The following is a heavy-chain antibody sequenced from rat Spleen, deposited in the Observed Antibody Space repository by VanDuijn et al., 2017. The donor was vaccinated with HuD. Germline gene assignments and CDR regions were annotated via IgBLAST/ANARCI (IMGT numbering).Heavy chain of an antibody. D-gene: IGHD1-9*01. CDR1: GFTFSNYY. Sequence: EVQLVESGGGLVQPGRSMKLSCAASGFTFSNYYMAWVRQAPKKGLEWVATISYDVSNTYYRDSVKGRFTISRDNAKSTLYLQMDSLRSEDTATYYCARHGEYRYNPHTMGIRFDYWGQGVMVTVSS. CDR2: ISYDVSNT. CDR3: ARHGEYRYNPHTMGIRFDY. J-gene: IGHJ2*01. V-gene: IGHV5-7*01.